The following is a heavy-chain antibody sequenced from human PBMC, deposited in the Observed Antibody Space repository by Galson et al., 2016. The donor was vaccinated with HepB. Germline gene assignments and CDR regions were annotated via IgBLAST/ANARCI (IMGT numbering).Heavy chain of an antibody. CDR3: ASAGWCSGGGCSYFGY. V-gene: IGHV4-34*01. CDR1: GGPFSGYY. Sequence: SETLSLTCAVYGGPFSGYYWSWIRQPPGKGLEWIGEISYSGNTNYNPSLTTRITMSVDTSRNQFSLRVTSVTAEDTAVYYCASAGWCSGGGCSYFGYWGQGNLITVSS. J-gene: IGHJ4*02. D-gene: IGHD2-15*01. CDR2: ISYSGNT.